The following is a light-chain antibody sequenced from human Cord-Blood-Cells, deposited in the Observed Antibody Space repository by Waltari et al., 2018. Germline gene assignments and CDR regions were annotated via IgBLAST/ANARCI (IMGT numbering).Light chain of an antibody. Sequence: DIQLTQSPSFLSASVGDRVTITCRASQGISSYLAWYQQKPGKAPKLLIYAASTLQSGVPSRFSGSGSGTEFTLTISSLQPEDFATYYCQQYNNWLPITFGQGTRLEIK. CDR2: AAS. CDR1: QGISSY. CDR3: QQYNNWLPIT. J-gene: IGKJ5*01. V-gene: IGKV1-9*01.